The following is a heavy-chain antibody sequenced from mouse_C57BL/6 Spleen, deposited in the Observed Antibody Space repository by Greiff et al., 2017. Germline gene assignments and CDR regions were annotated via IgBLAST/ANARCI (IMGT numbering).Heavy chain of an antibody. J-gene: IGHJ4*01. V-gene: IGHV1-7*01. CDR2: INPSSGYT. D-gene: IGHD1-1*01. CDR3: ARWGYGSNYVYYYAMDY. CDR1: GYTFTSYW. Sequence: QVQLKEPGAELAKPGASVKLSCKASGYTFTSYWMHWVKQRPGQGLEWIGYINPSSGYTKYNQKFKDKATLTADKSSSTAYMQLSSLTYEDSAVYYCARWGYGSNYVYYYAMDYWGQGTSVTVSS.